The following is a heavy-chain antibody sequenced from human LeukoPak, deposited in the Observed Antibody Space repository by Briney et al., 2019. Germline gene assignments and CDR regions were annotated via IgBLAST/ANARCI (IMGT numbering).Heavy chain of an antibody. J-gene: IGHJ4*02. CDR1: GFTFSSYA. CDR2: ISYDGSNK. Sequence: GGSLRLSCAASGFTFSSYAMHWVRQAPGKGLEWVAVISYDGSNKYYADSVKGRFTISRDNSKNTLYLQMNSLRAEDTAVYYCARSKWSWYFDYWGQGTLVTVSS. V-gene: IGHV3-30*04. D-gene: IGHD1-26*01. CDR3: ARSKWSWYFDY.